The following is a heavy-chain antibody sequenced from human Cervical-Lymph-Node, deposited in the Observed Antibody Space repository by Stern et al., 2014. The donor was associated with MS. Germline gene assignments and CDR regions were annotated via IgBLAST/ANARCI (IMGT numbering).Heavy chain of an antibody. Sequence: EMQLVESGGGLVKPGESLRLSCDASGFTFSHYSINWVRQAPGQGLEWISSISNNSTHTSHADSVEVRFTITRDSAKDSVSLHMVSLRAEDTAVYYCARARVGDYARSPHLDSWGQGTLVTVSS. D-gene: IGHD4-17*01. V-gene: IGHV3-21*01. J-gene: IGHJ4*02. CDR1: GFTFSHYS. CDR3: ARARVGDYARSPHLDS. CDR2: ISNNSTHT.